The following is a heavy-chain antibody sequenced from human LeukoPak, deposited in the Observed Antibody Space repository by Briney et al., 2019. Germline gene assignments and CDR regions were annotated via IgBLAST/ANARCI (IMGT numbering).Heavy chain of an antibody. J-gene: IGHJ6*02. D-gene: IGHD2-2*01. V-gene: IGHV3-66*01. CDR2: IYSGGST. CDR3: AREAVDAYYYYYGMDV. CDR1: GFTVSSNY. Sequence: GGSLRLSCAASGFTVSSNYMSWVRQAPGKGLEWVSVIYSGGSTYYADSVKGRFTISRDNSKNTLYLQMNSLRAEDTAVYYCAREAVDAYYYYYGMDVWGQGTTVTVSS.